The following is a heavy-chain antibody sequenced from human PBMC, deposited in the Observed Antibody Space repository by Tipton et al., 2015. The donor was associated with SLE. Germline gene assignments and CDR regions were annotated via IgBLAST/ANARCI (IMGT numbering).Heavy chain of an antibody. CDR2: IYYSGST. CDR3: ARDSFWSGYYYYYYYMDV. D-gene: IGHD3-3*01. J-gene: IGHJ6*03. CDR1: GGSFSGYY. Sequence: TLSLTCAVYGGSFSGYYWSWIRQPPGKGLEWIGYIYYSGSTNYNPSLKSRVTISVDTSKNQFSLKLSSVTAADTAVYYCARDSFWSGYYYYYYYMDVWGKGTTVTVSS. V-gene: IGHV4-59*01.